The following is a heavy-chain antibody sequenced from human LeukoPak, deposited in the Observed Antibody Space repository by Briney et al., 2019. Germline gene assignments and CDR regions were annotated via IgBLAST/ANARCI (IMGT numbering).Heavy chain of an antibody. V-gene: IGHV4-34*01. Sequence: SETLSLTCAVYGGSFSGYYWSWIRQPPGKGLEWIGEINHGGSTNYNPSLKSRVTISVDTSKNQFSLKLSSVTAADTAVYYCARIRKTYYYGSGSYFDYWGQGTLVTVSS. CDR2: INHGGST. J-gene: IGHJ4*02. CDR1: GGSFSGYY. D-gene: IGHD3-10*01. CDR3: ARIRKTYYYGSGSYFDY.